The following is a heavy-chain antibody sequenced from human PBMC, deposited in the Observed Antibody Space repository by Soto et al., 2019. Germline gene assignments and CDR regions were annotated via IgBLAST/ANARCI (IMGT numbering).Heavy chain of an antibody. CDR3: AGDRSAMVRGGDMDV. J-gene: IGHJ6*02. CDR2: IKQDGSEK. V-gene: IGHV3-7*03. Sequence: EVQLVESGGGLVQPGGSLRLSCAASGFTFSSYWMSWVRQAPGKGLEWVANIKQDGSEKYYVDSVKGRFTISRDNAKNSLYLQMNSLSAEDTAVYYCAGDRSAMVRGGDMDVWGQGTTVTVSS. D-gene: IGHD3-10*01. CDR1: GFTFSSYW.